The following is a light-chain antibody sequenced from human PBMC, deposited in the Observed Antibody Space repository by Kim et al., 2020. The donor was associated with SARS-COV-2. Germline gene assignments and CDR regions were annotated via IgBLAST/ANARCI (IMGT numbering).Light chain of an antibody. CDR3: QQYYTYPCT. Sequence: AIRITQSPSTLSVSTGDRVTITCRASEDFSSYLAWYQQKPGKAPKLLIYGASTSQSGVPLRFSGSGSGTDFTLTISCLQSEDFATYYCQQYYTYPCTFGEGTKVDIK. CDR2: GAS. V-gene: IGKV1-8*01. J-gene: IGKJ4*01. CDR1: EDFSSY.